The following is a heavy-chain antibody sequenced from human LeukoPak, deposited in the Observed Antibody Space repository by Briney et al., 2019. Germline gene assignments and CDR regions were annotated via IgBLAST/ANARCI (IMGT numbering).Heavy chain of an antibody. CDR1: GFTFSYYS. CDR3: AREGLDYGDYVDY. CDR2: ISSSSSSI. Sequence: PGGSLRLSCAASGFTFSYYSMNWVRQAPGKGLEWVSYISSSSSSIYYADSVKGRFTISRDNAKNSLYLQMNSLRAEDTAVYYCAREGLDYGDYVDYWGQGTLVTVSS. J-gene: IGHJ4*02. D-gene: IGHD4-17*01. V-gene: IGHV3-48*04.